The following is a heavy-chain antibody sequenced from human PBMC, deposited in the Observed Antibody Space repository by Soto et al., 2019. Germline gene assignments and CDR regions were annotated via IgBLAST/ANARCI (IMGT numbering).Heavy chain of an antibody. CDR3: ASVGSDYDNSGYYFP. CDR2: IYHSGST. V-gene: IGHV4-4*02. CDR1: GGSVSSSNW. J-gene: IGHJ5*02. Sequence: PSETLSLTCIVSGGSVSSSNWWSWVRQPPGKGLEWIGEIYHSGSTTYNPSLKSRATISVDKSENQFSLRLKSVTAADTAVYYCASVGSDYDNSGYYFPWGPGTLVTVSS. D-gene: IGHD3-22*01.